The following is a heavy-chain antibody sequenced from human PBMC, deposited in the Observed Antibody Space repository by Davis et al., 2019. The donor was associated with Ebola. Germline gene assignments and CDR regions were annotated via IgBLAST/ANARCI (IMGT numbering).Heavy chain of an antibody. CDR2: TYYRSKWYN. CDR1: GDSVSSNSAA. J-gene: IGHJ5*02. CDR3: ARDLDSSSSGGAGWFDP. Sequence: PSETLSLTCAISGDSVSSNSAAWNWIRQSPSRGLEWLGRTYYRSKWYNDYAVSVKSRITINPVTSKNQFSLQLNSVTPEDTAVYYCARDLDSSSSGGAGWFDPWGQGTLVTVSS. D-gene: IGHD6-6*01. V-gene: IGHV6-1*01.